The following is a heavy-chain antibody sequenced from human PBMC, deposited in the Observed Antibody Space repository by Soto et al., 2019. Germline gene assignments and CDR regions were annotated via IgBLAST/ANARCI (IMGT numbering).Heavy chain of an antibody. CDR3: ASGFFFFQAEDGIRDVRSVSAFLLNRSSDL. J-gene: IGHJ2*01. V-gene: IGHV4-59*01. CDR2: IDYSGST. Sequence: KGRWWIVYIDYSGSTNYNPALNSRVTISVDTSTNQFSLKLSSVTAADTAVYYCASGFFFFQAEDGIRDVRSVSAFLLNRSSDL. D-gene: IGHD3-10*02.